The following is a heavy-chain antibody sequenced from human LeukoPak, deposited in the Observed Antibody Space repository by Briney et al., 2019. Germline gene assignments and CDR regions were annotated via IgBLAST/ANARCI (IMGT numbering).Heavy chain of an antibody. CDR2: IIPIFGTA. J-gene: IGHJ3*01. D-gene: IGHD3-9*01. Sequence: SVKVSCKASGGTFSSYAISWVRQAPGQGLEWMGGIIPIFGTANYAQKFQGRVTITADESTSTAYMELSSLRSEDTAVYYWARDCPFYGFLTGFSAGALYFWGQGTKVTV. CDR3: ARDCPFYGFLTGFSAGALYF. CDR1: GGTFSSYA. V-gene: IGHV1-69*13.